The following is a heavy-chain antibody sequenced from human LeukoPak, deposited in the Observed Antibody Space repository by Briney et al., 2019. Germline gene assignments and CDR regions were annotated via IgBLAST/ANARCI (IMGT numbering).Heavy chain of an antibody. CDR3: ARARVSQIPGNYYYYMDV. Sequence: PSETLSLTCTVSGGSFSSYYWSWIRQPPGKGLEWIGYIYYSGSTNYNPSLKSRVTISVDTSKNQFSLKLTSMTAADTAVYYCARARVSQIPGNYYYYMDVWGEGTTVTVSS. CDR2: IYYSGST. V-gene: IGHV4-59*01. D-gene: IGHD2-8*01. CDR1: GGSFSSYY. J-gene: IGHJ6*03.